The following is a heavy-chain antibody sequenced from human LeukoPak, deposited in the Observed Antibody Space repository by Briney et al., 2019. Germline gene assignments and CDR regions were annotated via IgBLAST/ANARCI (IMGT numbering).Heavy chain of an antibody. CDR3: ARDRSSGDNGDAFDY. J-gene: IGHJ4*02. D-gene: IGHD4-17*01. V-gene: IGHV4-30-2*01. CDR2: IYHSGST. CDR1: GGSISSGGYY. Sequence: SETLSLTCTVSGGSISSGGYYWSWIRQPPGKGLEWIGYIYHSGSTYYNPSLKSRVTISVDRSKNQFSLKLSSVTAADTAVYYCARDRSSGDNGDAFDYWGQGTLVTVSS.